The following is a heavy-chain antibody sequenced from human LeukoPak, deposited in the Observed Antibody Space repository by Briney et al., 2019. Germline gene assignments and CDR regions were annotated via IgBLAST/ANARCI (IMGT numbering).Heavy chain of an antibody. Sequence: SVKVSCKASGGTFSSYTISWVRQAPGQGLEWMGRIIPILGIANYAQKFQGRVTITADKSTSTAYMELSSLRSEDTAVYYCARARSYDSSGYYFDYWGQGTLATVSS. J-gene: IGHJ4*02. CDR2: IIPILGIA. D-gene: IGHD3-22*01. V-gene: IGHV1-69*02. CDR1: GGTFSSYT. CDR3: ARARSYDSSGYYFDY.